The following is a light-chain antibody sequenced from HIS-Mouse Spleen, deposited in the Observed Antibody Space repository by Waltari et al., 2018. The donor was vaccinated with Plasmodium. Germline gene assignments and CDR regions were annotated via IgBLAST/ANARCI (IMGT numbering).Light chain of an antibody. CDR3: QQYNNWPMYT. J-gene: IGKJ2*01. Sequence: TQSPATLSVSPGERATLSCRASQSVSSNLAWYQQKPGQAPRLLIYGASTRATGIPARFSGSGSGTEFTLTISSLQSEDFAVYYCQQYNNWPMYTFGQGTKLEIK. V-gene: IGKV3-15*01. CDR1: QSVSSN. CDR2: GAS.